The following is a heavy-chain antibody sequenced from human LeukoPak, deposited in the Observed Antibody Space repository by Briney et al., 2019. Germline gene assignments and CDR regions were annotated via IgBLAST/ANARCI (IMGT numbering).Heavy chain of an antibody. CDR2: IYSGGST. Sequence: GGSLRLSCAASGFTVSSNYMSWVRQAPGKGLEWVSVIYSGGSTYYADSVKGRFTISRDNSKNTLYLQMNSLRAEDTAVYYCAKDIVVVPAAIVGPGWFDPWGQGTLVTVSS. J-gene: IGHJ5*02. CDR3: AKDIVVVPAAIVGPGWFDP. V-gene: IGHV3-53*01. D-gene: IGHD2-2*02. CDR1: GFTVSSNY.